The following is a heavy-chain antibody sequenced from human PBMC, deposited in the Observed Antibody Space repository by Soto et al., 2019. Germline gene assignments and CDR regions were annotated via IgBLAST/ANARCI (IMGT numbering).Heavy chain of an antibody. Sequence: QMQMQESGPGLVKPSETLSLTCPVSGASLTSNNYYWGWILQPPGKGLEWIGSIFYSGSAYYTPSIKDRVNISVDTPPNQFTLHLRSVTPADMAVYFCVRGERRPMIVVSVFGYWGQGMLVSVSS. CDR1: GASLTSNNYY. D-gene: IGHD3-22*01. V-gene: IGHV4-39*01. J-gene: IGHJ4*02. CDR2: IFYSGSA. CDR3: VRGERRPMIVVSVFGY.